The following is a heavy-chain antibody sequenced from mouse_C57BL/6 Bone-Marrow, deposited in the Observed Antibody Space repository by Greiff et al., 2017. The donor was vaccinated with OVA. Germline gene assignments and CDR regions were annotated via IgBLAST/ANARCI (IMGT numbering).Heavy chain of an antibody. J-gene: IGHJ4*01. CDR3: ARSTAYAMDY. CDR1: GYTFTSYW. V-gene: IGHV1-61*01. Sequence: VQLQQPGAELVRPGSSVKLSCKASGYTFTSYWMDWVKQRPGQGLEWIGNIYPSDSETHYNQKFKDKATLTVDKSSSTAYMQLSSLTSEDSAVYDCARSTAYAMDYWGQGTSVTVSS. CDR2: IYPSDSET. D-gene: IGHD2-1*01.